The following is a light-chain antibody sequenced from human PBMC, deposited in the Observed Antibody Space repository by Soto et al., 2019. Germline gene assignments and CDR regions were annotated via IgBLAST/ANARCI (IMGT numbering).Light chain of an antibody. J-gene: IGKJ5*01. V-gene: IGKV1-27*01. Sequence: DIQMTQSPSSLSASVGDRVTITCRASQGISNFLAWYQQKPGKVPKLLISAASTLQSGVPSRFSGSGSGTDFTLTITSLQAEDVATHYCQNDSNVITFGQGTRLEIK. CDR1: QGISNF. CDR2: AAS. CDR3: QNDSNVIT.